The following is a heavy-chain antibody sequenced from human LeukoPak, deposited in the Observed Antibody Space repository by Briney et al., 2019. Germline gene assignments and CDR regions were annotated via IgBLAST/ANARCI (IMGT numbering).Heavy chain of an antibody. CDR3: ARDLGHCRNVVCSSSAY. J-gene: IGHJ4*02. Sequence: ASVKVSCKASEHTFTDNYMHWVRQAPGRGLEWMGWINPNSGDTNYAQNFQGRVIMTGDTSINTAYVDLRSLRSDDTAVYYCARDLGHCRNVVCSSSAYWGRGTLVTVS. CDR2: INPNSGDT. D-gene: IGHD1-14*01. V-gene: IGHV1-2*02. CDR1: EHTFTDNY.